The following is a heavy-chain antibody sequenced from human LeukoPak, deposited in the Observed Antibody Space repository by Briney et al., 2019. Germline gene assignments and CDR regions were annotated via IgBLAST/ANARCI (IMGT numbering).Heavy chain of an antibody. CDR1: GGSISSGGYY. CDR3: ARGDSSGVHFDY. Sequence: LQTLSLTCTVSGGSISSGGYYWSWIRQHPGKGLERIGYIYYSGSTYYNPSLKSRVTISVDTSKNQFSLGLSSVTAADTAVYYCARGDSSGVHFDYWGQGTLVTVSS. V-gene: IGHV4-31*03. J-gene: IGHJ4*02. CDR2: IYYSGST. D-gene: IGHD3-22*01.